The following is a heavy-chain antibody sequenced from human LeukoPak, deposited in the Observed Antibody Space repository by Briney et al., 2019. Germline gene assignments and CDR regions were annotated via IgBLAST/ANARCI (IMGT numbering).Heavy chain of an antibody. J-gene: IGHJ4*02. V-gene: IGHV4-39*01. CDR1: GGSIVISIYY. CDR3: ARHSGMVDRHFAH. CDR2: MSYGGTS. Sequence: SVTLSLTCNVSGGSIVISIYYWGWVRQSPGKGLEWIGSMSYGGTSYYNPSLKSRVTMSVDTSKNTFSLKVTSVTAADTAVYFCARHSGMVDRHFAHWGQGTLVPVSS. D-gene: IGHD3-3*01.